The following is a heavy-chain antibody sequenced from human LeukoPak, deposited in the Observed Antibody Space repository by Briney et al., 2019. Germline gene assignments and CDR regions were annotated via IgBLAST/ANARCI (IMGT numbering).Heavy chain of an antibody. CDR2: IIPILGIA. CDR3: ASTDSSGGWFDP. V-gene: IGHV1-69*04. D-gene: IGHD6-19*01. Sequence: SVKVSCKASGGTFSSYAISWVRQAPGQGLEWMGRIIPILGIANYAQKFQGRVTITADKSTSTAYMELSSLRSEDTAVYYCASTDSSGGWFDPWGQVTLVTVSS. J-gene: IGHJ5*02. CDR1: GGTFSSYA.